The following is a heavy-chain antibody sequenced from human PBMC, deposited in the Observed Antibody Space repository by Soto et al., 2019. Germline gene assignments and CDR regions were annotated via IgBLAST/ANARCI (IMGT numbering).Heavy chain of an antibody. CDR2: IKSKSDGGTT. J-gene: IGHJ5*02. V-gene: IGHV3-15*01. CDR3: TTDLWRIAVVVGSTGYFNP. Sequence: GGSLRLSCAASGFTFSEAWMSWGRQAPGKGLDWVGRIKSKSDGGTTEYAAPVRGRFTISRDDSKNTLYLQMNSLKTEDTAVYYCTTDLWRIAVVVGSTGYFNPWGQGTPVTVSS. D-gene: IGHD2-15*01. CDR1: GFTFSEAW.